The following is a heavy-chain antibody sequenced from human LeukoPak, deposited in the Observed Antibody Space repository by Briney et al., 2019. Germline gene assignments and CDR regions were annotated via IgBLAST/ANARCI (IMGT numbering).Heavy chain of an antibody. CDR2: IYTSGST. Sequence: SQTLSLTCTVSGVSISSGSYYWRWIRQPAGKGLEWIGRIYTSGSTNYNPSLKSRVTISVDTSKNQFSLKLSSVTAADTAVYYCARDYYDSSGLNWFDPWGQGTLVTVSS. CDR3: ARDYYDSSGLNWFDP. D-gene: IGHD3-22*01. J-gene: IGHJ5*02. V-gene: IGHV4-61*02. CDR1: GVSISSGSYY.